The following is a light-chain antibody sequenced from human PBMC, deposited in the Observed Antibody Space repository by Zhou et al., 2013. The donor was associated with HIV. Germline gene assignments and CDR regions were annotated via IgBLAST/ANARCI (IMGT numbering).Light chain of an antibody. J-gene: IGKJ5*01. CDR1: QTVSSNY. CDR2: GAT. V-gene: IGKV3-20*01. CDR3: QQHVNLIT. Sequence: DNVLTQSPGTLSLSPGERATLSCRASQTVSSNYLGWYQQKPGQAPRLLIFGATDRAPGIPDRFSGSGSGTDFTLTISRLEPEDFAVYYCQQHVNLITFGQGTRLELK.